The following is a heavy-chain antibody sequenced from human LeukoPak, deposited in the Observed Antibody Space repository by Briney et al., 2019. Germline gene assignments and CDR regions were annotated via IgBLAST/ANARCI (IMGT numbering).Heavy chain of an antibody. D-gene: IGHD5-18*01. Sequence: ASVKVSCKASGGTFSSYAISWVRQAPGQGLEWMGGIIPIFGTANYAQKFQGRVTITADKSTSTAYMELSSLRSEDTAVYYCAREGTAMDAFDYWGQGTLVTVSS. CDR1: GGTFSSYA. CDR3: AREGTAMDAFDY. J-gene: IGHJ4*02. CDR2: IIPIFGTA. V-gene: IGHV1-69*06.